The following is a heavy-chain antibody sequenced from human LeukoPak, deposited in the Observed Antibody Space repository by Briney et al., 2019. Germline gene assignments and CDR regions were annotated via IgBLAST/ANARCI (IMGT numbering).Heavy chain of an antibody. CDR2: IIPILGIA. CDR3: ARDRADYSSSDY. CDR1: GGTFSSYA. V-gene: IGHV1-69*04. J-gene: IGHJ4*02. D-gene: IGHD6-6*01. Sequence: GASVKVSCKASGGTFSSYAISWVRQAPGQGLAWMGRIIPILGIANYAQKCQGRVTITADKSTSTAYMELSSLRSEDTAVYYCARDRADYSSSDYWGQGTLVTVSS.